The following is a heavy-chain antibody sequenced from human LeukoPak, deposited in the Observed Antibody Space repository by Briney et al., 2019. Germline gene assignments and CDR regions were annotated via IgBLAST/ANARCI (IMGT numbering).Heavy chain of an antibody. J-gene: IGHJ5*02. CDR1: GGTFSSYA. D-gene: IGHD4-17*01. CDR3: ARVDYGDTNWFDP. Sequence: SVKVSCKASGGTFSSYAISWVRQAPGQGLEWMGGIIPIFGTANYAQKFQGRVTITADKSTSTAYMELSSLRSEDTAVYYCARVDYGDTNWFDPWGQGTLVTVSS. CDR2: IIPIFGTA. V-gene: IGHV1-69*06.